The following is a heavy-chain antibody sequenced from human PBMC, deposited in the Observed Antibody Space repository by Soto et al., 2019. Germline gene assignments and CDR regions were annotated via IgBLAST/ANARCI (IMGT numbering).Heavy chain of an antibody. Sequence: QVQLQQWGAGLLKPSETLSLTCAVYGGSFSGYYWSWIRQPPGKGLEWIGEINHSGSTNYNPSLTSRVTISVDTSKNQFSLKLSSVTAADTAVYYCAREFDDYGDYLIDYWGQGTLVTVSS. D-gene: IGHD4-17*01. CDR3: AREFDDYGDYLIDY. CDR2: INHSGST. CDR1: GGSFSGYY. V-gene: IGHV4-34*01. J-gene: IGHJ4*02.